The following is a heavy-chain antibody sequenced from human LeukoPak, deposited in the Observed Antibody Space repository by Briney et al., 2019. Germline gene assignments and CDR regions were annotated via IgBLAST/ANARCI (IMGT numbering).Heavy chain of an antibody. J-gene: IGHJ4*02. CDR2: IYYSGST. D-gene: IGHD3-22*01. Sequence: SETLSLPCTVSDDPKNSYYWSWIRQPPGRGLEWLGYIYYSGSTNSNSSLKSRVTISVDTSKNQFSLQLSSVTAADTAVYYCARHYGTTGYFSSFFDHWGQGTLVTVSS. V-gene: IGHV4-59*01. CDR1: DDPKNSYY. CDR3: ARHYGTTGYFSSFFDH.